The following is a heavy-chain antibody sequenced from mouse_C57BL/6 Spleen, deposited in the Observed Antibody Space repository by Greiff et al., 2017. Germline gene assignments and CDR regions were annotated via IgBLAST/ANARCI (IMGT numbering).Heavy chain of an antibody. CDR1: GYAFSSSW. Sequence: QVQLQQSGPELVKPGASVKISCKASGYAFSSSWMNWVKQRPGKGLEWIGRIYPGDGDTNYNGKFKGKATLTADKSSSTAYMQLSRLTSEDSAVYFCARGITTVVAPCGCFDVWGTGTTVTVSS. CDR3: ARGITTVVAPCGCFDV. J-gene: IGHJ1*03. V-gene: IGHV1-82*01. CDR2: IYPGDGDT. D-gene: IGHD1-1*01.